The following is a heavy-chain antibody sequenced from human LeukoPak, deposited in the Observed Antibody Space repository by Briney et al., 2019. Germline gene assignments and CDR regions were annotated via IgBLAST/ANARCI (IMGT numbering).Heavy chain of an antibody. Sequence: PSGTLSLTCVVSGGSITSNTWWGWVRQPPGKGLQWIGGIYHTGNTNSNPSLKSRVTILIDNSKNQFSLKLTSVTAADTAVYYCARVSAGSFDPWGQGTLVTVSS. CDR3: ARVSAGSFDP. J-gene: IGHJ5*02. CDR2: IYHTGNT. D-gene: IGHD1-14*01. CDR1: GGSITSNTW. V-gene: IGHV4-4*02.